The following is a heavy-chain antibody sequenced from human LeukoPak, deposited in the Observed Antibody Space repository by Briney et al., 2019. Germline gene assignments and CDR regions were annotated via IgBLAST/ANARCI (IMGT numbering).Heavy chain of an antibody. CDR3: AKDFKDGSGSYRYYYFYYGMDV. Sequence: GGSLRLSCAASGYPFSSYAMNWLRQATGKGLEWVSTVSGNGDTTYYADSVKGRFTISRDNSKNTLSLQMNSLRAEDTAIYYCAKDFKDGSGSYRYYYFYYGMDVWGQGTMVTVSS. V-gene: IGHV3-23*01. CDR1: GYPFSSYA. J-gene: IGHJ6*02. D-gene: IGHD3-10*01. CDR2: VSGNGDTT.